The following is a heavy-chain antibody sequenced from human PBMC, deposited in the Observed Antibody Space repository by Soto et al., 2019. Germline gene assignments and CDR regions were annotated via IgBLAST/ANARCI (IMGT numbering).Heavy chain of an antibody. V-gene: IGHV3-48*01. CDR3: ARRRGAAAVGGKRDYYYYMDV. J-gene: IGHJ6*03. CDR2: ISSSSSTI. Sequence: GGSLRLSCAASGFTFSSYSMNWVRQAPGKGLEWVSYISSSSSTIYYADSVKGRFTISRDNAKNSLYLQMNSLRAEDTAVYYCARRRGAAAVGGKRDYYYYMDVWGKGTTVTVSS. D-gene: IGHD6-13*01. CDR1: GFTFSSYS.